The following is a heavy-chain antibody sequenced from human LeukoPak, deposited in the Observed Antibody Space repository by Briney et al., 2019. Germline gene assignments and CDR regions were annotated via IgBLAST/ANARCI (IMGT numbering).Heavy chain of an antibody. D-gene: IGHD6-13*01. CDR3: AREREFSSSWYKPGLWYYYYYYMDV. Sequence: SETLSLTCAVYGGSFSGYYWSWIRQPPGKGLEWIGEINHSGSTNYNPSLKSRVTISVDTSKNQFSLKLSSVTAADTAVYYCAREREFSSSWYKPGLWYYYYYYMDVWGKGTTVTISS. CDR2: INHSGST. CDR1: GGSFSGYY. V-gene: IGHV4-34*01. J-gene: IGHJ6*03.